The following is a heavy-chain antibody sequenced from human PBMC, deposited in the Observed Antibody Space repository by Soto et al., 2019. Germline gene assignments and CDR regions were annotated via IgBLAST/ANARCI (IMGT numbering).Heavy chain of an antibody. V-gene: IGHV3-7*05. Sequence: EVQLVESGGGLVQPGGSLRLSCAASGFTFSSYWMSWVRQAPGKGLEWVANIKQDGSEKYYVDSVKGRFTISRDNAKNSLYLQMNSLRAEDTAVYYCARVSTIFGVVTFFDYWGQGTLVTVSS. CDR3: ARVSTIFGVVTFFDY. CDR1: GFTFSSYW. D-gene: IGHD3-3*01. J-gene: IGHJ4*02. CDR2: IKQDGSEK.